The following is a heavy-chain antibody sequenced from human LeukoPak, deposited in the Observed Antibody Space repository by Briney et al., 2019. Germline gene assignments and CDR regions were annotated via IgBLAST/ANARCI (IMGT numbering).Heavy chain of an antibody. V-gene: IGHV4-4*02. CDR2: IYHSGST. D-gene: IGHD2-15*01. Sequence: SETLSLTCAVSGGSISSSNWWSWVRQPPGKGLEWIGEIYHSGSTNYNPSLKSRVTISVDKSKNQFSLKLSSVTAADTAVYYCARDPDCSGGSCEHYFDYWGQGTLVTVSS. CDR3: ARDPDCSGGSCEHYFDY. J-gene: IGHJ4*02. CDR1: GGSISSSNW.